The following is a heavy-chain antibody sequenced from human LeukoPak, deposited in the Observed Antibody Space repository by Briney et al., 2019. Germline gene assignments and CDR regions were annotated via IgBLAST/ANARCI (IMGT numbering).Heavy chain of an antibody. Sequence: PGGSLRLSCAASGFTFSSYAMSWVRQAPGKGLEWVSAISGSGGSTYYADSVKGRFTISRDNSKNTLYLQMNSLRAEDTAVYYCAKSGRYCSGGSCYYVDIWGQGTMVTVSS. D-gene: IGHD2-15*01. CDR3: AKSGRYCSGGSCYYVDI. J-gene: IGHJ3*02. CDR1: GFTFSSYA. V-gene: IGHV3-23*01. CDR2: ISGSGGST.